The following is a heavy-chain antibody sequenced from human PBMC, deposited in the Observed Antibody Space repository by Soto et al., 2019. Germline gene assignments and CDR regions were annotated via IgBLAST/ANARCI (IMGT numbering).Heavy chain of an antibody. Sequence: GGSLRLSCAASGFTFSDYYMSWIRQAPGKGLEWVSYISSSSSYTNYADSVKGRFTISRDNAKNSLYLQMNSLRAEDTAVYYCARVKISGYCSGGSCYYVGFDYWGQGTLVTVSS. V-gene: IGHV3-11*06. CDR3: ARVKISGYCSGGSCYYVGFDY. J-gene: IGHJ4*02. D-gene: IGHD2-15*01. CDR2: ISSSSSYT. CDR1: GFTFSDYY.